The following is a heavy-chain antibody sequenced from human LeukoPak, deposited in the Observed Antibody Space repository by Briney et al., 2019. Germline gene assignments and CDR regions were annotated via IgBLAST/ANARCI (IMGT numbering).Heavy chain of an antibody. Sequence: GASVKVSCKASGYTFTSYAMHWVRQAPGQGLEWMGRIIPILGIANYAQKFQGRVTITADKSTSTAYMELRSLRSDDTAVYYCARVDYDILTGYTNWFDPWGQGTLVTVSS. CDR3: ARVDYDILTGYTNWFDP. CDR2: IIPILGIA. D-gene: IGHD3-9*01. V-gene: IGHV1-69*04. CDR1: GYTFTSYA. J-gene: IGHJ5*02.